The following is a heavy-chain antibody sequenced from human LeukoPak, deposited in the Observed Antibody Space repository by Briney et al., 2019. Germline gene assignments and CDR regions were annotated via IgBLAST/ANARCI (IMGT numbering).Heavy chain of an antibody. J-gene: IGHJ5*02. CDR2: IKSKTDGGTT. Sequence: GGSLRLSCAASGFTFSNAWMSWVRQAPGKGLEWVGRIKSKTDGGTTEYAAPVRHRFTISRDDSKNTLYLQKNSLKTEDTAVYYCTTDKFRINWSVATNWFDPWGQGTLVTVSS. CDR1: GFTFSNAW. D-gene: IGHD1-1*01. V-gene: IGHV3-15*01. CDR3: TTDKFRINWSVATNWFDP.